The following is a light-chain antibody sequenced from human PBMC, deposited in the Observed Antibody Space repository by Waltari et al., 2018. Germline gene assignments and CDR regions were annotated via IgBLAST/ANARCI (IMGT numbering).Light chain of an antibody. CDR1: SSNIGSNY. CDR3: AAWDDSLSRWL. CDR2: RNN. J-gene: IGLJ3*02. Sequence: QSVLTQSPSASGTPGQRVTISCSGRSSNIGSNYVYWYQHVPGAAPKLLIYRNNQRPAGVPARFSGSKSGTSASLAISGLRSEDEADYYCAAWDDSLSRWLLGGGTKLTVL. V-gene: IGLV1-47*01.